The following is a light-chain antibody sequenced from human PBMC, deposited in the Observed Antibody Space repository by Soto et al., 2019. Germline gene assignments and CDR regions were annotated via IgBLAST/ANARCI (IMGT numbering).Light chain of an antibody. CDR2: EVS. V-gene: IGLV2-14*01. CDR3: ASYTSDSTWV. CDR1: SSDVAGYNY. Sequence: QSALTQPASVSGSPGQSITISCTGTSSDVAGYNYVSWYQHHPGKPPKLIIYEVSDRPLGVSNRFSGSKSGNTASLTISGLWAEDEAYYHCASYTSDSTWVFGGGTTLTVL. J-gene: IGLJ3*02.